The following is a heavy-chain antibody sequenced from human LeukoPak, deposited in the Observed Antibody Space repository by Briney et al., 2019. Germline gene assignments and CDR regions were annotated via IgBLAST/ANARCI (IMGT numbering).Heavy chain of an antibody. CDR1: GGSISSGSYY. Sequence: SETLSLTRTVSGGSISSGSYYWSWIRQPAGKGLEWIGYIYDSGSTNYNPSLKSRVTISVDTSKNQFSLKLSSVTAADTAVYYCACLTTADAFDIWGQGTMVTVSS. J-gene: IGHJ3*02. CDR3: ACLTTADAFDI. CDR2: IYDSGST. V-gene: IGHV4-61*10. D-gene: IGHD3-22*01.